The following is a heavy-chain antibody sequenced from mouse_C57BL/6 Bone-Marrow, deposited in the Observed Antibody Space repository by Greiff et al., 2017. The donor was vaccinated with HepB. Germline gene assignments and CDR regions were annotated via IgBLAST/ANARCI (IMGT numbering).Heavy chain of an antibody. J-gene: IGHJ4*01. CDR3: GRQLLWSNDYAMEY. V-gene: IGHV5-15*01. Sequence: EVHLVESGGGLVQPGGSLKLSCAASGFTFSDYGMAWVRQAPRKGPEWVAFISNLAYSIYYADTVTGRFTISRENAKNTLYLEMSSLRSEDTAMYYCGRQLLWSNDYAMEYWGQGTSVTVAS. CDR1: GFTFSDYG. CDR2: ISNLAYSI. D-gene: IGHD2-1*01.